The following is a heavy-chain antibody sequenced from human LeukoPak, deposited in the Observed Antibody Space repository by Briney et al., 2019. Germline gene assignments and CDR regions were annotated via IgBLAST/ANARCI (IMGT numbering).Heavy chain of an antibody. J-gene: IGHJ6*04. V-gene: IGHV4-4*07. Sequence: SETLSLTCTVSGGTFSKYYWSWIRQPAGKGLEWIGRIYTSGSTNYNPSLKSRVTMSVDTSKNQFYLKLSSVTAADTAVYYCASSRTTAFMDIWGKGTTVTVSS. CDR3: ASSRTTAFMDI. D-gene: IGHD2-2*01. CDR1: GGTFSKYY. CDR2: IYTSGST.